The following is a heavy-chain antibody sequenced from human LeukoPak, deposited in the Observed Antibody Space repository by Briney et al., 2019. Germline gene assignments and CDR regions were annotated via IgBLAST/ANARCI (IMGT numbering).Heavy chain of an antibody. J-gene: IGHJ3*02. D-gene: IGHD2-2*01. CDR3: VIHTMHRVPDDDFDI. V-gene: IGHV1-46*01. CDR2: INPRDGST. CDR1: GYTFTSYY. Sequence: GASVTVSCPASGYTFTSYYMHWVRQAPGQGLEWMGIINPRDGSTSYEQKLQERGTITSDTDTSTVYMELSNRTADDTAAHYCVIHTMHRVPDDDFDIWGQGTMVTVSS.